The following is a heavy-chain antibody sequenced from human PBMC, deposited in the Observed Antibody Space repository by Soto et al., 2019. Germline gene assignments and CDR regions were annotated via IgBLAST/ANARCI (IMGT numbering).Heavy chain of an antibody. CDR1: GFTFSSYA. CDR2: ISSNGGST. CDR3: ARGDDDYSIFRGYYYYMDV. Sequence: QPGGSLRLSCAASGFTFSSYAMHWVRQAPGKGLEYVSAISSNGGSTYYANSVKGRFTISRDNSKNTLYLQMGSLRAEDMAVYYCARGDDDYSIFRGYYYYMDVWGKGTTFTVSS. J-gene: IGHJ6*03. V-gene: IGHV3-64*01. D-gene: IGHD4-4*01.